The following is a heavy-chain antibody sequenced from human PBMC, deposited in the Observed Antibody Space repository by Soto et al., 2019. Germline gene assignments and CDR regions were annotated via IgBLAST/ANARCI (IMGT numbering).Heavy chain of an antibody. CDR2: INHSGST. CDR1: GGSFSGYY. J-gene: IGHJ4*02. Sequence: PSETLSLTCAVYGGSFSGYYWSWIRQHPGQGLEWIGEINHSGSTNYNPSLKSRVTISVDTSKNQFSLKLSSVTAADTAVYYCARGALKRITMVRGPRYTTRGDYFDYWGQGTLVTVSS. D-gene: IGHD3-10*01. CDR3: ARGALKRITMVRGPRYTTRGDYFDY. V-gene: IGHV4-34*01.